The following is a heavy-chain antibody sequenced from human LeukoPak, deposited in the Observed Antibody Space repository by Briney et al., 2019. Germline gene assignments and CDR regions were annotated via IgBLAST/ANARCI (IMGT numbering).Heavy chain of an antibody. Sequence: SETLSLTCIVSGGSISSTTYYWGWIRQPPGKRLEWIGSIYYSGNTYYNPSLKSRVTISVDTSKNQFSLKLSSVTAADTAVYYCARDGYSYGYAFDHWGQGTLVTVSS. CDR2: IYYSGNT. CDR1: GGSISSTTYY. CDR3: ARDGYSYGYAFDH. D-gene: IGHD5-18*01. V-gene: IGHV4-39*07. J-gene: IGHJ4*02.